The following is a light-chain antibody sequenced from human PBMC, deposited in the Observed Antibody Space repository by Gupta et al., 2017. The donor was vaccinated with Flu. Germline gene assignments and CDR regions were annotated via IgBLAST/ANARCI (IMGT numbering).Light chain of an antibody. CDR3: NQPFI. CDR2: AAS. CDR1: QDIGSY. Sequence: IKMTQSPSSLSASVGDSVTITCRASQDIGSYLSWFQQNPGKAPKLLIYAASTLPSRFPSSCSGSRSGIAFTLTISSLLPEYFGHYYNNQPFIFGPGTKVDIK. V-gene: IGKV1-39*01. J-gene: IGKJ3*01.